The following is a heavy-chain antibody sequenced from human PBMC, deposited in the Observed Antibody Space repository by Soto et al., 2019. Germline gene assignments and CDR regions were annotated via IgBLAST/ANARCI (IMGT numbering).Heavy chain of an antibody. V-gene: IGHV1-69*01. CDR2: IIPIFGTA. Sequence: QVQLVQSGAEVKKPGSSVKVSCKASGGTFSSYGISWVRQAPGQGLEWMGGIIPIFGTANYAQKLQGRVTITADESTTTAYMELSSLRCKDTAVYYCARVAMVRGVIRHWFDPWGQGTLVTVSS. D-gene: IGHD3-10*01. J-gene: IGHJ5*02. CDR1: GGTFSSYG. CDR3: ARVAMVRGVIRHWFDP.